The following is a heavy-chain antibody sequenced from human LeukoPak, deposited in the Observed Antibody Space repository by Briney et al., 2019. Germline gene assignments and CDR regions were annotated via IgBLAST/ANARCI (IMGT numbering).Heavy chain of an antibody. CDR2: IWYDGSNK. CDR3: ARDPSSGGYSYGSWISPRGYYFDY. Sequence: GRSLRLSCAAPGFTFSSYGMHWVRQAPGKGLEWVAVIWYDGSNKYYADSVKGRFTISRDNSKNTLYLQMNSLRAEDTAVYYCARDPSSGGYSYGSWISPRGYYFDYWGQGTLVTVSS. J-gene: IGHJ4*02. D-gene: IGHD5-18*01. V-gene: IGHV3-33*01. CDR1: GFTFSSYG.